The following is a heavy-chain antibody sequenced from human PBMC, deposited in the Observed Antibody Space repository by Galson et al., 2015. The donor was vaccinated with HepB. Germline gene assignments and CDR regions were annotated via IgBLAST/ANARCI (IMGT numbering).Heavy chain of an antibody. CDR3: ARAPQYCSSTSCPDNWFDP. J-gene: IGHJ5*02. CDR2: IIPIFGTA. V-gene: IGHV1-69*13. D-gene: IGHD2-2*01. CDR1: GGTFSSYA. Sequence: QSGAEVKKPGASVKVSCKASGGTFSSYAISWVRQAPGQGLEWMGGIIPIFGTANYAQKFQGRVTITADESTSTAYTELSSLRSEDTAVYYCARAPQYCSSTSCPDNWFDPWGQGTLVTVSS.